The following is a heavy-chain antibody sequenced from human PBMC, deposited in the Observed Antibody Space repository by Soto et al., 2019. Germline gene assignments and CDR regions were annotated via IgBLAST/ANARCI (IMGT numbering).Heavy chain of an antibody. V-gene: IGHV5-51*01. CDR1: GYSFTSYW. J-gene: IGHJ4*02. Sequence: GESLKISCKGSGYSFTSYWIGWVRQMPGKGLEWMGIIYPGDSDTRYSPSFQGQVTISADKSISTAYLQLSSLKASDTAMYYCARAYYYGSGSYSVALGYWGQGTLVTVSS. CDR2: IYPGDSDT. CDR3: ARAYYYGSGSYSVALGY. D-gene: IGHD3-10*01.